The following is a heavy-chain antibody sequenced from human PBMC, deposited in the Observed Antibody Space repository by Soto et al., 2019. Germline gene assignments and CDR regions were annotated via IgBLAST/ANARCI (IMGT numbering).Heavy chain of an antibody. V-gene: IGHV1-69*13. CDR3: ARLKRWLQGYFDY. Sequence: SVKVSCKASGGTFSSYAISWVRQAPGQGLEWMGGIIPIFGTANYAQKFQGRVTITADESTSTAYMELSSLRSEETAVYYCARLKRWLQGYFDYWGQGTMVTVSS. D-gene: IGHD5-12*01. CDR1: GGTFSSYA. J-gene: IGHJ4*02. CDR2: IIPIFGTA.